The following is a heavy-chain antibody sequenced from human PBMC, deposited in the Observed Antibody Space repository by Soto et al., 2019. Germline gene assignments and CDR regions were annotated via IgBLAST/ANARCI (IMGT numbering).Heavy chain of an antibody. CDR1: GYTFTSYG. CDR2: ISAYNGNT. J-gene: IGHJ4*02. D-gene: IGHD2-2*01. V-gene: IGHV1-18*01. CDR3: ARDTPFEGGYCSSTSCYAHFDY. Sequence: GASVKVSCKASGYTFTSYGISWVRQAPGQGLEWMGWISAYNGNTNYAQKLQGRVTMTTDTSTSTAYMELRSLRSDDTAVYYCARDTPFEGGYCSSTSCYAHFDYWGQGTLVTAPQ.